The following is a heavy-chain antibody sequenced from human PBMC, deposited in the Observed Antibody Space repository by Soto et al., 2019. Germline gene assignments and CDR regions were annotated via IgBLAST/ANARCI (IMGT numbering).Heavy chain of an antibody. D-gene: IGHD2-15*01. Sequence: GASVKVSCKASGYTFTTFGMSWVRQAPGRGLEWMGWISADNGDTNSAQKFQDRVTMTTDTSTNTAYMELRSLTSDDTAVYYCARCYCSAGSCFTCWHFDLWGRGTMVTVSS. CDR3: ARCYCSAGSCFTCWHFDL. V-gene: IGHV1-18*01. CDR2: ISADNGDT. CDR1: GYTFTTFG. J-gene: IGHJ2*01.